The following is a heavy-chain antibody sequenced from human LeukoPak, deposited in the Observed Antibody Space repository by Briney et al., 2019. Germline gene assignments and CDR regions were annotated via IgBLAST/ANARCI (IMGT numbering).Heavy chain of an antibody. D-gene: IGHD3-3*01. CDR3: ARAVPNDFWSGYYFDY. J-gene: IGHJ4*02. CDR1: GHTFTSYY. CDR2: INPSGGST. V-gene: IGHV1-46*01. Sequence: ASVKVSCKASGHTFTSYYMHWVRQAPGQGLEWMGIINPSGGSTSYAQKFQGRVTMTRDMSTSTVYMELSSLRSEDTAVYYCARAVPNDFWSGYYFDYWGQGTLVTVSS.